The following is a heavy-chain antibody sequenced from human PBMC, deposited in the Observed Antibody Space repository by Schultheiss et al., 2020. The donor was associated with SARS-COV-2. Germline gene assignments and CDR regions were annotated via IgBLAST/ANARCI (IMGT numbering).Heavy chain of an antibody. CDR2: IKQDGSEK. V-gene: IGHV3-7*01. J-gene: IGHJ4*02. Sequence: GGSLRLSCAASGFTFSSYWMSWVRQAPGKGLEWVANIKQDGSEKYYVDSVKGRFTISRDNAKNSLYLQMNSLRAEDTAVYYCAIYCSSTSCQFDYWGQGTLVTVSS. D-gene: IGHD2-2*01. CDR1: GFTFSSYW. CDR3: AIYCSSTSCQFDY.